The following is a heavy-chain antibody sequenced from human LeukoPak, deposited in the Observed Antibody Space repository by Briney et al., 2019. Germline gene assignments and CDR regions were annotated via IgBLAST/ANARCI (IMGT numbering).Heavy chain of an antibody. D-gene: IGHD6-19*01. CDR2: INPNSGGT. Sequence: WASVNVSCKASGYTFTGYYMHWVRQAPGQGLGWMGWINPNSGGTNYAQKFQGRVTMTRDTSISTAYMERSRLRSDDTAVYYCAKEKGIAVAGTGWFDPWGQGTLVTVSS. J-gene: IGHJ5*02. CDR3: AKEKGIAVAGTGWFDP. CDR1: GYTFTGYY. V-gene: IGHV1-2*02.